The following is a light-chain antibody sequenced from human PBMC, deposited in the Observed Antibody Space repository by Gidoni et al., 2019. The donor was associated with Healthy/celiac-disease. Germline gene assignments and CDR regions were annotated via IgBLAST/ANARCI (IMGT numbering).Light chain of an antibody. J-gene: IGKJ3*01. CDR1: QSISSY. CDR2: AAS. CDR3: QQSYSTPST. V-gene: IGKV1-39*01. Sequence: DIQMTQSPSSLSASLGDRFTIPCRASQSISSYLNWYQQKPGKAPKLLIYAASSLQSGVPSRFSGSGSGTDFTLTISSLQPEDFATYYCQQSYSTPSTFGPGTKVDIK.